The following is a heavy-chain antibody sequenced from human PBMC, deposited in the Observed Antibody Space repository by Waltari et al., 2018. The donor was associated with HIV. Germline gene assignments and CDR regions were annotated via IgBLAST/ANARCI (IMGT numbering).Heavy chain of an antibody. CDR2: ISSSGSTI. V-gene: IGHV3-48*03. D-gene: IGHD4-17*01. CDR1: GFTFSSYE. Sequence: EVQLVESGGGLVQPGGSLRLSCAASGFTFSSYEMNWVRQAPGKGLEWVSYISSSGSTIYYADSVKGRFTISRDNAKNSLYLQMNSLRAEDTAVYYCATPPHDYGDPPPWGQGTLVTVSS. J-gene: IGHJ5*02. CDR3: ATPPHDYGDPPP.